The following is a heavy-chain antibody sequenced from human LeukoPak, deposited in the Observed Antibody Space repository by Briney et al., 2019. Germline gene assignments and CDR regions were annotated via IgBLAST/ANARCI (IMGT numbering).Heavy chain of an antibody. CDR1: GYTFTSYG. Sequence: GASVKVSCKASGYTFTSYGISWVRQAPGQGLEWMGWISAYNGNTNYAQKLQGRVTMTTDTSTSTAYMELRSLRSDDTAVYHCARAKDYDILTGYYKDFDYWGQGTLVTVSS. CDR2: ISAYNGNT. D-gene: IGHD3-9*01. CDR3: ARAKDYDILTGYYKDFDY. J-gene: IGHJ4*02. V-gene: IGHV1-18*04.